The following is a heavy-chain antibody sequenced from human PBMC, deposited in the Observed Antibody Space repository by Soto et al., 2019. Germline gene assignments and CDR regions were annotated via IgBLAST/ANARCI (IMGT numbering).Heavy chain of an antibody. V-gene: IGHV4-39*01. J-gene: IGHJ3*02. CDR2: IYYSGST. CDR1: CGSIVSSICD. CDR3: ARHPRRRNRSSTSGDAFDI. Sequence: SVTLSLTCLVNCGSIVSSICDWEWSGEPRGKGLEWIGSIYYSGSTYYNPSLKSRVTISVDTSKNQFSLKLSSVTAADTAVYYCARHPRRRNRSSTSGDAFDIWGQGTMVS. D-gene: IGHD2-2*01.